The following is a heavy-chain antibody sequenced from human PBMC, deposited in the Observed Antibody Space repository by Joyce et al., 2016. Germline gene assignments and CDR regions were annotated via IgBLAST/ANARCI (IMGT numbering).Heavy chain of an antibody. J-gene: IGHJ4*02. D-gene: IGHD4-17*01. CDR3: ARGILRLHS. V-gene: IGHV4-39*01. Sequence: QLQLQESGPGLVNPSETLSLTCSVSGDSITSGNYYWGWVRQPPGKGLEWIGNIFHSGTTYYNPSLKIRVSIAVDTSENQFSLNLTSLTAADTATYYCARGILRLHSWGQGILVTVSS. CDR2: IFHSGTT. CDR1: GDSITSGNYY.